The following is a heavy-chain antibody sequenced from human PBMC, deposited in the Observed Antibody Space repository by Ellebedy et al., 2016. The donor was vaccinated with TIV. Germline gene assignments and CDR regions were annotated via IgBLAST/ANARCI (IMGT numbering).Heavy chain of an antibody. Sequence: GESLKISCKGSGYNFANYWIGWVRQVPGKGLEWIGIIYPGDSETRYSPSFQGQVTISADKSINTAYPQWSSLKASDTAIYYCARHITSGGSYQEYWGQGTLVTVSS. D-gene: IGHD3-16*01. V-gene: IGHV5-51*01. J-gene: IGHJ4*02. CDR1: GYNFANYW. CDR2: IYPGDSET. CDR3: ARHITSGGSYQEY.